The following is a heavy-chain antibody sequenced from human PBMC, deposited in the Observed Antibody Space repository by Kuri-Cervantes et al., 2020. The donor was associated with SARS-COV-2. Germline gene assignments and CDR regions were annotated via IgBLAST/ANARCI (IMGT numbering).Heavy chain of an antibody. CDR3: YCAPKEGFDS. Sequence: ASVKVSCKAPETTFPNYDINWVRQATGQGLEWMGMVKTNSGNTLYAQIFQGRVTMTEDTSTDTAYMELSSLRSEDTAIYYCYCAPKEGFDSWGQGTLVTVSS. CDR2: VKTNSGNT. J-gene: IGHJ4*02. D-gene: IGHD2-21*01. V-gene: IGHV1-8*01. CDR1: ETTFPNYD.